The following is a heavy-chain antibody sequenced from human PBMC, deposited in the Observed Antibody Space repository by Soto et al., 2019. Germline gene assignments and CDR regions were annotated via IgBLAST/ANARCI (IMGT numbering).Heavy chain of an antibody. CDR1: GFSLSTSGVG. Sequence: QITLKESGPTLVRPTQTLTLTCTFSGFSLSTSGVGVGWIRQPPGKALEWLALIYWDNDKRYRPSLKNRLTITKDTSKNQAVLTMTNMDPVDTATYYCVRLDCPGTTCYVKNGFDIWGQGTMVTVSS. D-gene: IGHD2-2*01. CDR3: VRLDCPGTTCYVKNGFDI. V-gene: IGHV2-5*02. J-gene: IGHJ3*02. CDR2: IYWDNDK.